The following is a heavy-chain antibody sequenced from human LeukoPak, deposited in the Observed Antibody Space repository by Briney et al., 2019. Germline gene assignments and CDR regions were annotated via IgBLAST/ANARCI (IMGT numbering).Heavy chain of an antibody. Sequence: SETLSLTCTVSGGSISHYFWSWIRQPPGKALEWIGYIYYSGSTNYNPSLKSRVTISVDPSKNQFTLKLNSVTAADTAVYYCAKTVAGYWYFDLWGRGTLVTVSS. J-gene: IGHJ2*01. V-gene: IGHV4-59*08. CDR1: GGSISHYF. D-gene: IGHD6-19*01. CDR3: AKTVAGYWYFDL. CDR2: IYYSGST.